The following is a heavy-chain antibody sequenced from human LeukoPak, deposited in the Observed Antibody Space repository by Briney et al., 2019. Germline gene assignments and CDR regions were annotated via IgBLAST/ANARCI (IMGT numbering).Heavy chain of an antibody. CDR3: ARDSYYYDSSGRRRLNY. Sequence: KASETLSLTCTVCGVSISSYYWSWIRQPAGKGLEWIGLIHTSGSTNYNPSLKSRVTMSVDTSKNQFSLKLSSVTAADTAVYYCARDSYYYDSSGRRRLNYWGQGTLVTVSS. D-gene: IGHD3-22*01. J-gene: IGHJ4*02. CDR1: GVSISSYY. V-gene: IGHV4-4*07. CDR2: IHTSGST.